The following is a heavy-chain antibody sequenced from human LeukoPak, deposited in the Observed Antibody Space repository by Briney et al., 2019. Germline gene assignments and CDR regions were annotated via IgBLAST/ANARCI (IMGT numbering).Heavy chain of an antibody. Sequence: SETLSLTCTVSDGSISGSDYYWGWIRQPPGKEMEWIGHIYHSGTFYFNSSLTSRVTMSVDTSKNQFSLSLTAVTASDTALYYCTRRPNDVCDAGGCYRNYFDPWGQGILVTVSS. J-gene: IGHJ5*02. CDR2: IYHSGTF. CDR3: TRRPNDVCDAGGCYRNYFDP. CDR1: DGSISGSDYY. V-gene: IGHV4-39*01. D-gene: IGHD2-21*02.